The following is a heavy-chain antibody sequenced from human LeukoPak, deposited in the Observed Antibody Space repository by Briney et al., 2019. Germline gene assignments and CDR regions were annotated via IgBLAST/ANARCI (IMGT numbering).Heavy chain of an antibody. CDR2: VSYTGST. V-gene: IGHV4-59*08. CDR3: ASSHPRGIVVVPAAVLN. CDR1: GGFISSHY. D-gene: IGHD2-2*01. J-gene: IGHJ4*02. Sequence: SETLSLTCTVSGGFISSHYWNWIRQPPGKGLEWIGYVSYTGSTYYNPSLKSRVTISVDTSKNQFSLKLSSVTAADTAVYYCASSHPRGIVVVPAAVLNWGQGTLVTVSS.